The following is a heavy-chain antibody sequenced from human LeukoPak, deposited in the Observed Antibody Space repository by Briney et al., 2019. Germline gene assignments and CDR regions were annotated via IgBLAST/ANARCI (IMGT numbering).Heavy chain of an antibody. CDR1: GFTFSNAW. CDR2: VKSKTDGGTM. J-gene: IGHJ4*02. V-gene: IGHV3-15*01. Sequence: GGSLRLSCAASGFTFSNAWMTWVRQTPGKGLEWVARVKSKTDGGTMDYAAPVKGRFTISRDDSENTLYLQMNSLSTEDTALYYCTTYSRGASDYWGQGTLVTVSS. CDR3: TTYSRGASDY. D-gene: IGHD1-26*01.